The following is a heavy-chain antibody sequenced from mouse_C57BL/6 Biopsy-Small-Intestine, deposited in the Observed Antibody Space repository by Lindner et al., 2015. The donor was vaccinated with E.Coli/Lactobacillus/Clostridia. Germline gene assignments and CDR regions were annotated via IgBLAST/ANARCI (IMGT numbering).Heavy chain of an antibody. V-gene: IGHV1-9*01. J-gene: IGHJ4*01. CDR2: ILPGSGNI. CDR1: GYTFTGYW. D-gene: IGHD1-1*01. CDR3: ARYGILRDAMDF. Sequence: VQLQESGAELVRLGASVQLSCKASGYTFTGYWIEWVKQRPGHGLEWIGEILPGSGNIYSNEKFRGKATFTADTSSNTAYMQLSSLSTEDSAIYYCARYGILRDAMDFWGQGTSVTVSS.